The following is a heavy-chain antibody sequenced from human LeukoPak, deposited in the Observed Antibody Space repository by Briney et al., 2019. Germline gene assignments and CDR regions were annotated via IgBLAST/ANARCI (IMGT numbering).Heavy chain of an antibody. CDR2: IYYSGST. J-gene: IGHJ3*02. D-gene: IGHD3-3*01. V-gene: IGHV4-39*01. Sequence: PSETLSLTCTVSGGSISGSSYYWGWIRQPPGKGLEWIGSIYYSGSTYYNPSLKSRVTISVDTSKNQFSLKLSSVTAADTAVYYCARPSGSFTIFGVVIPDAFDIWGQGTMVTVSS. CDR3: ARPSGSFTIFGVVIPDAFDI. CDR1: GGSISGSSYY.